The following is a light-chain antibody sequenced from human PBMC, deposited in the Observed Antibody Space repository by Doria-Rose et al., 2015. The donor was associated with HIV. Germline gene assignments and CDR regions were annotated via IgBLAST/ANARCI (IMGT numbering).Light chain of an antibody. Sequence: QSFSSTCLAWYQQKPGQAPSLLIYDGSTRATGIPDRFSASGSGTDFTLTINRLEPEDFAPYYCLQYGTSWTFGKGTKVEI. J-gene: IGKJ1*01. CDR2: DGS. V-gene: IGKV3-20*01. CDR3: LQYGTSWT. CDR1: QSFSSTC.